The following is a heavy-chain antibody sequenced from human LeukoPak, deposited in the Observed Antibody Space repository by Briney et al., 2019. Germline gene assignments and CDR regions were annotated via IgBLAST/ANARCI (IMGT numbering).Heavy chain of an antibody. Sequence: SVKVSCKASGGTFSSYAISWVRQAPGQGLEWMGGIIPIFGTANYARKFQGRVTITADESTSTAYMELSSLRSEDTAVYYCARGASSSSGRWFDPWGQGTLVTVSS. CDR2: IIPIFGTA. V-gene: IGHV1-69*13. CDR3: ARGASSSSGRWFDP. CDR1: GGTFSSYA. J-gene: IGHJ5*02. D-gene: IGHD6-13*01.